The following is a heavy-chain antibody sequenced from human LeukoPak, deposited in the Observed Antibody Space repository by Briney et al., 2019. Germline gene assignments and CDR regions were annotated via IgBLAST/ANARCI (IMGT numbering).Heavy chain of an antibody. J-gene: IGHJ4*02. CDR3: AREDAYYDILTGYYTLYYFDY. D-gene: IGHD3-9*01. CDR1: GGTLSSYT. Sequence: SVKVSCKASGGTLSSYTISWVRQAPGKGLEWMGRIIPILGIANYAQKFQGRVTITADKSTSTAYMELSSLRSEDTAVYYCAREDAYYDILTGYYTLYYFDYWGQGTLVTVSS. CDR2: IIPILGIA. V-gene: IGHV1-69*04.